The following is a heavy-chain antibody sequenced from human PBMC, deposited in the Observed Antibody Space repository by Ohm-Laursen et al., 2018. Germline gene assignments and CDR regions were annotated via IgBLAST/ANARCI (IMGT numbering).Heavy chain of an antibody. V-gene: IGHV3-30*18. J-gene: IGHJ6*02. D-gene: IGHD1-26*01. CDR2: ISYDGSNK. Sequence: SLRLSCAASGFTFSSYGMHWVRQAPGKGLEWVAVISYDGSNKYYADSVKGRFTISRDNSKNTLYLQMNSLRAEDTAVYYCAKDRGWELTAYYYYGMDVWGQGTTVTVSS. CDR1: GFTFSSYG. CDR3: AKDRGWELTAYYYYGMDV.